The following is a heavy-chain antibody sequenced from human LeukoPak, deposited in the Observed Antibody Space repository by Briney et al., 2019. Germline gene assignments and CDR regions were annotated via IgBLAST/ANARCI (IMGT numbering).Heavy chain of an antibody. J-gene: IGHJ4*02. Sequence: ASVKVSCKASGYTFTGYYMHWLRQAPGQGLEWMGWINPNSGGTNYAQKFQGRVTMTRDTSISTAYMELSRLRSDDTAVYYCARDLAYYYGSGSYGRWGQGTLVTVSS. D-gene: IGHD3-10*01. CDR1: GYTFTGYY. V-gene: IGHV1-2*02. CDR2: INPNSGGT. CDR3: ARDLAYYYGSGSYGR.